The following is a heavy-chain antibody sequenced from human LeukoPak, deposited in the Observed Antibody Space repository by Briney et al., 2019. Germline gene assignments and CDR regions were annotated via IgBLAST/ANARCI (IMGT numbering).Heavy chain of an antibody. CDR2: ISSSSTI. J-gene: IGHJ4*02. V-gene: IGHV3-48*01. CDR3: AKEGRRYFDY. Sequence: PGGSLRLSCAASGFTFNTYSMNWVRQAPGKGLEWVSYISSSSTIYYTDSVKGRFAISRDNSKNTLFLQMNSLRGEDTAVYYCAKEGRRYFDYWGQGNLVTVST. CDR1: GFTFNTYS.